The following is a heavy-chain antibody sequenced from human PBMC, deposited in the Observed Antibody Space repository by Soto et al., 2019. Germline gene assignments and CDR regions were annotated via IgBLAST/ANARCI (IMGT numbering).Heavy chain of an antibody. CDR3: GRSVVGATGEILYNAMDV. CDR1: GYTFTTYA. V-gene: IGHV1-3*01. D-gene: IGHD1-26*01. J-gene: IGHJ6*02. Sequence: QVQLVQSGAEVKKPGASVKVSCKASGYTFTTYALHWVRQAPGQRPEWMGWINPPSGHTKYSKKFQDRVTITRDTSASTGYMELSSLRSEDTAVYYCGRSVVGATGEILYNAMDVWGQGTTVTVSS. CDR2: INPPSGHT.